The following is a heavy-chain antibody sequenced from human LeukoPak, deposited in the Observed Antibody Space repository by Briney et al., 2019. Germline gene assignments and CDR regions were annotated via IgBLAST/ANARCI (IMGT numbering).Heavy chain of an antibody. CDR1: GFTVSSNY. CDR3: AKAPLYCSSTSCYNFDY. D-gene: IGHD2-2*01. Sequence: GGSLRLSCAASGFTVSSNYMSWVRQAPEKGLEWVSVIYSVGTTYYADSVKGRFTISRDNSKNTLYLQMNSLRAEDSAVYYCAKAPLYCSSTSCYNFDYWGQGTPVTVSS. V-gene: IGHV3-53*01. J-gene: IGHJ4*02. CDR2: IYSVGTT.